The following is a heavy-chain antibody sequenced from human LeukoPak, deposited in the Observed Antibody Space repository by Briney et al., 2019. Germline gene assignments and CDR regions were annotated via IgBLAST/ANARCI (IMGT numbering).Heavy chain of an antibody. D-gene: IGHD6-19*01. V-gene: IGHV3-30*18. CDR3: AKVTYSRGWYHAFDI. CDR1: GFILSTYG. Sequence: PGGSLRLSCAASGFILSTYGMHWVRQAPGEGLEWVAVISHDGSNKYYADSVKGRFTISRDNSKNTLYLQMYSLGAEDTAVYYCAKVTYSRGWYHAFDIWGQGTMVTVSS. J-gene: IGHJ3*02. CDR2: ISHDGSNK.